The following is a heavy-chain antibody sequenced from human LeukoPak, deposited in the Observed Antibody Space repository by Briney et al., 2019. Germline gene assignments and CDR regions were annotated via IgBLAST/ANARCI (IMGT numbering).Heavy chain of an antibody. CDR3: TKGDGGYYPIDN. CDR2: INDNGANT. Sequence: GGSLRLSCAASGFTFSKNGMSWVRQAPGKGLEWVSTINDNGANTHYADSVNGRFTISRDNSGNTLLLEMNSLRADDTALCYCTKGDGGYYPIDNWGQGTLVIVSS. V-gene: IGHV3-23*01. D-gene: IGHD1-26*01. CDR1: GFTFSKNG. J-gene: IGHJ4*02.